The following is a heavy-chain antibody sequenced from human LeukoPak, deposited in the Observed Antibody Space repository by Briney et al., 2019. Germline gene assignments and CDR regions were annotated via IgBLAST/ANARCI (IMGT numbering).Heavy chain of an antibody. CDR1: GGSVTGGVYY. D-gene: IGHD1-26*01. CDR2: ASYSGGT. CDR3: ATAEWEYFYFDS. Sequence: PSETLSLTCSVSGGSVTGGVYYWSWIRQHPGKGLEWIGFASYSGGTYYNPSLMGRITISVDRSQNQFSLRMRDVTAADTAVYFCATAEWEYFYFDSWGQGALVAVSS. J-gene: IGHJ4*02. V-gene: IGHV4-31*03.